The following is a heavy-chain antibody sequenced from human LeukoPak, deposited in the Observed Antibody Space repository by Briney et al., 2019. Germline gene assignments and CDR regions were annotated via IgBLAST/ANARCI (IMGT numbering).Heavy chain of an antibody. J-gene: IGHJ4*02. CDR1: GGSFSGYY. V-gene: IGHV4-34*01. CDR3: AREPNCSGGSCYPDY. D-gene: IGHD2-15*01. CDR2: INHSGST. Sequence: SETLSLTCAVYGGSFSGYYWSWIRQPPGKGLEWIGEINHSGSTNYNPSLKSRVTISVDTSKNQFSLKLSSVTAADTAVYYCAREPNCSGGSCYPDYWGQGTLVTVSS.